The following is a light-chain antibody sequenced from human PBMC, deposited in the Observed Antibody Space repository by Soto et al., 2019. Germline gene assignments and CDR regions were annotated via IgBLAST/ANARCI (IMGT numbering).Light chain of an antibody. CDR2: AAS. V-gene: IGKV1-27*01. CDR1: QGISNY. Sequence: DIQMTQSPSSLSASVGDRVTITCQASQGISNYLAWYQQKPGKVPKLLIYAASTLQSGVPSRFSGSGSGTDLTLTISSLQPEDVATYYCQKYNSAPLTFGGGTKVDIK. CDR3: QKYNSAPLT. J-gene: IGKJ4*01.